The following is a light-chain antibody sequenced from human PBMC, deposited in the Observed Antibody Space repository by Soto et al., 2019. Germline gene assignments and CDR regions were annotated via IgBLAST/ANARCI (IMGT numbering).Light chain of an antibody. J-gene: IGKJ4*01. V-gene: IGKV1-39*01. CDR3: QQSYSSPFT. CDR2: AAS. CDR1: QSISSY. Sequence: DIQMTQSPSSLSASVGDRVTITCRASQSISSYLNWYQHKPGKAPKVLIYAASSLQSGVPSRFSGSGSETDFTRTVSGLQPEDFAPYYCQQSYSSPFTFGGGTKVEIK.